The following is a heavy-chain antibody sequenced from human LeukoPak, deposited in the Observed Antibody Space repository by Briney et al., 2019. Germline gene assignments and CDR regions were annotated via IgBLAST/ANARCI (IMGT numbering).Heavy chain of an antibody. V-gene: IGHV1-24*01. Sequence: ASVKASCKVSGYILTELSMHWVRQAPGKGLEWMGGFDPEDGETIYAQKFQGRVTMTEDTSTDTAYMELSSLRSEDTAVYYCATYRLYNWNYLFDYWGQGTLVTVSS. J-gene: IGHJ4*02. CDR3: ATYRLYNWNYLFDY. CDR1: GYILTELS. CDR2: FDPEDGET. D-gene: IGHD1-7*01.